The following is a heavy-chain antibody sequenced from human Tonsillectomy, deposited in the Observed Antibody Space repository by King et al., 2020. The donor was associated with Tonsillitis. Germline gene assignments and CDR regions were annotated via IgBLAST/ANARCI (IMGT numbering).Heavy chain of an antibody. Sequence: VQLVESGGGLVQPGGSLRLSCAASGFTFSCYAMSWVRQAPGKGLEWVSAISGSGGNTYYADSVKGRFTISRDNSKNTLYLQMNSLRAADTAVYYCAKSLKQNYSYYDMDVWGQGTTVTVS. D-gene: IGHD6-13*01. CDR3: AKSLKQNYSYYDMDV. J-gene: IGHJ6*02. CDR1: GFTFSCYA. V-gene: IGHV3-23*04. CDR2: ISGSGGNT.